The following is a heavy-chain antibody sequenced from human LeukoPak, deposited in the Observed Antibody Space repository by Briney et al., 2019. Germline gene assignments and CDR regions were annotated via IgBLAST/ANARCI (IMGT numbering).Heavy chain of an antibody. V-gene: IGHV3-23*01. CDR1: GFTFSSYA. Sequence: GGSLRLSCAASGFTFSSYAMSWVRQAPGKGLGWVSAISGSGGSTYYADSAKGRFTISRDNSKNTLYLQMNSLRAEDTAVYYCALEMGPPRWDRDYWGQGTLVTVSS. CDR3: ALEMGPPRWDRDY. D-gene: IGHD5-24*01. CDR2: ISGSGGST. J-gene: IGHJ4*02.